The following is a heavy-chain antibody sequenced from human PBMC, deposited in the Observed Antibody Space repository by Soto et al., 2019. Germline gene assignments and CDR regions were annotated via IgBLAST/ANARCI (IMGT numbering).Heavy chain of an antibody. CDR3: AKDRQWLRFSSWFEP. Sequence: GSLRRSCASSGVTFSRYTMSWVRQAPGKGLEWVSAISGSGGSTYYADSVKGRFTISRDNSKNTLYLQMNSLRAEDTAVYYCAKDRQWLRFSSWFEPWGQGTLVIVSS. D-gene: IGHD5-12*01. CDR1: GVTFSRYT. J-gene: IGHJ5*02. CDR2: ISGSGGST. V-gene: IGHV3-23*01.